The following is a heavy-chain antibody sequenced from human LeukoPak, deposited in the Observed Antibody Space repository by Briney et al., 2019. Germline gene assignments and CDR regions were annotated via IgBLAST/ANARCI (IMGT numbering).Heavy chain of an antibody. CDR3: ASQDYDILTGLTPA. V-gene: IGHV4-34*01. Sequence: KTSETLSLTCAVYGGSLSGYYWSWIRQPPGKGLEWIGEINHSGSTNYNPSLKSRVTISVDTSKNQFSLKLSSVTAADTAVYYCASQDYDILTGLTPAWGQGTLVTVSS. D-gene: IGHD3-9*01. J-gene: IGHJ5*02. CDR1: GGSLSGYY. CDR2: INHSGST.